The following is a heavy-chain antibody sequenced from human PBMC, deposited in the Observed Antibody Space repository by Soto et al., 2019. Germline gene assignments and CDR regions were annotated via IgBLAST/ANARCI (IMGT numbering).Heavy chain of an antibody. D-gene: IGHD1-26*01. CDR3: ASGAVVNRVGNWCDP. CDR1: GGSISSAGYC. J-gene: IGHJ5*02. Sequence: QVQLQESGPGLVKPSETLSLTCTVSGGSISSAGYCWSWIRQHPGRGLEWIGYMYYSGITYYNPSPLRRVTMSVDMSQNQFSLKLFAATAADTAVCYCASGAVVNRVGNWCDPWGQGTLVTVSS. CDR2: MYYSGIT. V-gene: IGHV4-31*03.